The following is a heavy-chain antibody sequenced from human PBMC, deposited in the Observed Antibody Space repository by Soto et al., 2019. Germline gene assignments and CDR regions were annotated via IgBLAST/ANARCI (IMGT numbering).Heavy chain of an antibody. CDR3: ARDADTYYDFWSGLDGMDV. CDR1: GYTFTSYY. CDR2: INPSGGST. V-gene: IGHV1-46*01. J-gene: IGHJ6*02. D-gene: IGHD3-3*01. Sequence: ASVKVSCKASGYTFTSYYMHWVRQAPGQGLEWMGIINPSGGSTSYAQKFQGRVTMTRDTSTSTVYMELSSLRSEDTAVYYCARDADTYYDFWSGLDGMDVWGQGTTVTVSS.